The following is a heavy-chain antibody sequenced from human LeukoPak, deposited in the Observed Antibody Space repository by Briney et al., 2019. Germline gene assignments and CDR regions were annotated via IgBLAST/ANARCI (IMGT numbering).Heavy chain of an antibody. J-gene: IGHJ6*02. CDR2: IYYSGST. Sequence: SETLSLTCTVSGGSISSYYWSWIRQPPGKGLEWIGYIYYSGSTNYNPSLKSRVTISVDTSKNQFSLKLSSVTAADTAVYYCARQGAPAYYYYYYGMDVWSQGTTVTVSS. CDR3: ARQGAPAYYYYYYGMDV. V-gene: IGHV4-59*08. CDR1: GGSISSYY.